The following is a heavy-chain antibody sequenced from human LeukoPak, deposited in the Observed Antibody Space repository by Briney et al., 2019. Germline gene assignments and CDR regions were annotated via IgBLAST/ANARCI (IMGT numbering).Heavy chain of an antibody. CDR1: GFTFSSYW. V-gene: IGHV3-74*03. J-gene: IGHJ6*02. Sequence: PGGSLRLSCAASGFTFSSYWMHWVRQAPGKGLVWVSRINSDGRSKTYADAVKGRFTISRDNAKDTLYVQMNSLRAEDTAVYYCAREDPYSEGMDVWGQGTSVTVSS. CDR3: AREDPYSEGMDV. CDR2: INSDGRSK. D-gene: IGHD3-9*01.